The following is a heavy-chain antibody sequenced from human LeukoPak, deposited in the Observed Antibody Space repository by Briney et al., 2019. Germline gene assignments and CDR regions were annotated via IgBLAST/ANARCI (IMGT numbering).Heavy chain of an antibody. J-gene: IGHJ4*02. CDR1: GGSISSGGYY. Sequence: SETLSLTCTVSGGSISSGGYYWSWTRQHPGKGLEWIGYIYYSGSTYYNPSLKSRVTISVDTSKNQFSLKLSSVTAADTAVYYCARGNDDSSGYYSDYWGQGTLVTVSS. CDR2: IYYSGST. D-gene: IGHD3-22*01. CDR3: ARGNDDSSGYYSDY. V-gene: IGHV4-31*03.